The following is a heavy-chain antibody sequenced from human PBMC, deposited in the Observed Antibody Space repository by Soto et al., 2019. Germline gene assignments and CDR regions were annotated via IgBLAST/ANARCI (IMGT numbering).Heavy chain of an antibody. CDR3: ARDAFSGSYRAYYGMDV. J-gene: IGHJ6*02. CDR1: GITFRNYA. D-gene: IGHD1-26*01. CDR2: ISGSGGSNK. V-gene: IGHV3-23*01. Sequence: GGSLRLSCAASGITFRNYAMSWVRQAPGKGLEWVPSISGSGGSNKYYADSVKGRFTISRDNSKNMLYLQMNSLRGEDTAVFYCARDAFSGSYRAYYGMDVWGQGTTVTVS.